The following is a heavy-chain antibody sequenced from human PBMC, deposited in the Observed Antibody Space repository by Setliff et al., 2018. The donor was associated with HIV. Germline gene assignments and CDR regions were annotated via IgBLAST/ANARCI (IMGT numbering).Heavy chain of an antibody. V-gene: IGHV4-34*01. CDR3: ARGPPFAY. CDR1: GGSFSGYY. Sequence: SETLSLTCAVYGGSFSGYYWSWIRQAPGKGLEWIGDIAYSGTTMYFNYNPSLESRLSLSEDTSRHQFSLKLTSVTADDTGIYYCARGPPFAYWGQGLLVTVSS. CDR2: IAYSGTTMYF. J-gene: IGHJ4*02.